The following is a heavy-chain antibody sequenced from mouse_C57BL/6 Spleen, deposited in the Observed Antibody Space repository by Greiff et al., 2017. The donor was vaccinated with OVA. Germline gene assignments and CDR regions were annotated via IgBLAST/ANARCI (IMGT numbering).Heavy chain of an antibody. D-gene: IGHD4-1*01. CDR1: GYTFTSYW. V-gene: IGHV1-69*01. Sequence: QVQLQQPGAELVMPGASVKLSCKASGYTFTSYWMHWVKQRPGQGLEWIGEIDPSDSYTNYNQKFKGKSTLTVDKSSSTAYMQLSSLTSEDSAVYYCARNWEGYVDVWGTGTTVTVSS. CDR3: ARNWEGYVDV. CDR2: IDPSDSYT. J-gene: IGHJ1*03.